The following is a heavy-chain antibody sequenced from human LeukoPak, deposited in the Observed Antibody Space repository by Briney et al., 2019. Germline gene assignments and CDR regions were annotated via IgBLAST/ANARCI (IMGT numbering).Heavy chain of an antibody. Sequence: SETLSLTCTVSGASIRSSYRTWIRRPPGKGLAGIGYIYHTGSTNYNPSLKSRLTISLDTSKNQFSLKLNSVTAADTAVYYCARSVLDQSVNHWFDPWGQGSLVTVSS. V-gene: IGHV4-59*01. CDR3: ARSVLDQSVNHWFDP. CDR2: IYHTGST. D-gene: IGHD2-2*01. CDR1: GASIRSSY. J-gene: IGHJ5*02.